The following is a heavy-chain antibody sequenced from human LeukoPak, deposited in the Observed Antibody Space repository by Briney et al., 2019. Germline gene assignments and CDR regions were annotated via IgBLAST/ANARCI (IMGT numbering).Heavy chain of an antibody. V-gene: IGHV1-46*03. J-gene: IGHJ4*02. CDR1: GYTFTSYS. CDR2: INPSGGST. Sequence: ASVKVSCKASGYTFTSYSMHWVRQAPGQGLEWMGIINPSGGSTSYAQKFQGRVTMTRDTSTSTVYMELSSLRSEDTAVYYCARALGGLYFDYWGQGTLVTVSS. CDR3: ARALGGLYFDY. D-gene: IGHD4-23*01.